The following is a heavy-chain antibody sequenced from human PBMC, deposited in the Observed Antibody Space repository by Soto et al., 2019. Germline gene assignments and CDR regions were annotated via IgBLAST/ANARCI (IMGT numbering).Heavy chain of an antibody. J-gene: IGHJ5*02. Sequence: GGSLRLSCAASGFTFSSCKMSWVRQAPGKGLEWVGDITGSGSSIHYADSVKGRFTISRDNAKNSLYLQMNSLRADDSALYYCARADGLGYCNGYSCFTPWGQGTLVTVSS. D-gene: IGHD2-15*01. CDR3: ARADGLGYCNGYSCFTP. CDR2: ITGSGSSI. V-gene: IGHV3-48*03. CDR1: GFTFSSCK.